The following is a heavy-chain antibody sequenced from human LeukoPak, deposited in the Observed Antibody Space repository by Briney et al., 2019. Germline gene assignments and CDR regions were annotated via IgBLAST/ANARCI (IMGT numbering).Heavy chain of an antibody. J-gene: IGHJ6*02. Sequence: GGSLRLSCAASGFTFNNYAMNWVRQAPGKGLEWVSGISGSGGSTYYADSVRGRFTISRDSSKNTLYLQMNSQRAEDTAVYYCAKAIGPNFYFYYALDVWGQGTTVTVSS. CDR3: AKAIGPNFYFYYALDV. V-gene: IGHV3-23*01. D-gene: IGHD3/OR15-3a*01. CDR2: ISGSGGST. CDR1: GFTFNNYA.